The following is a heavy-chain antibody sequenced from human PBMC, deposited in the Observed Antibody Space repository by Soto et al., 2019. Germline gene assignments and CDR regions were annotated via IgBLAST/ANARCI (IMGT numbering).Heavy chain of an antibody. CDR3: ARGQGDSNKLYYFDY. CDR1: GGTFSSYT. Sequence: GASVKVSCKASGGTFSSYTISWVRQAPGQGLEWMGRIIPILGIANYAQKFQGRVTITADKSTSTAYMELSSLRSEDTAVYYCARGQGDSNKLYYFDYWGQGTLVTVSS. V-gene: IGHV1-69*02. CDR2: IIPILGIA. D-gene: IGHD3-22*01. J-gene: IGHJ4*02.